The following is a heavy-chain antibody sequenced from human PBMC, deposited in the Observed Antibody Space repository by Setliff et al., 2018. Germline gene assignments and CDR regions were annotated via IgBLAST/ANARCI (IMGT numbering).Heavy chain of an antibody. D-gene: IGHD2-8*02. CDR1: GGSFSGYY. CDR3: TVYNTGSSKDHY. Sequence: SETLSLTCAVYGGSFSGYYWSWIRQPPGKGLEWIGEIKDSGSTNYNPSLKSRVTISIDKSKNQVSLKLSSVTAADTALYYCTVYNTGSSKDHYWGQGTPVTVSS. V-gene: IGHV4-34*01. J-gene: IGHJ4*02. CDR2: IKDSGST.